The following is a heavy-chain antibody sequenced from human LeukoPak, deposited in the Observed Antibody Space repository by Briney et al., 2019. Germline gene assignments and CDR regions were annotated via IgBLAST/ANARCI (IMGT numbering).Heavy chain of an antibody. CDR3: ASLRGYSYGPLDY. D-gene: IGHD5-18*01. Sequence: PGGSLRVSCAASGFTFSSYWMHWVRQAPGKGLVWVSRINTDGSSTSYADSVKGRFTISRDNAKNTLYLQMNSLRAEDTAVYYCASLRGYSYGPLDYWGQGTLVTVSS. V-gene: IGHV3-74*01. CDR1: GFTFSSYW. CDR2: INTDGSST. J-gene: IGHJ4*02.